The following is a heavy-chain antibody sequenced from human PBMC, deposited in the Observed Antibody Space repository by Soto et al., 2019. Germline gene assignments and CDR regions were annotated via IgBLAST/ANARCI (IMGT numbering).Heavy chain of an antibody. CDR1: GGSISSGDYY. CDR3: ARAYGDSNTDAFDI. D-gene: IGHD4-17*01. J-gene: IGHJ3*02. CDR2: IYYSGST. Sequence: QVQLQESGPGLVKPSQTLSLTCTVAGGSISSGDYYWSWIRQPPGKGLEWIGYIYYSGSTYYKPSLKSRVTIAVDTSKNQFSLKLSSVTAADTAVYYCARAYGDSNTDAFDICGQGTMVTVSS. V-gene: IGHV4-30-4*01.